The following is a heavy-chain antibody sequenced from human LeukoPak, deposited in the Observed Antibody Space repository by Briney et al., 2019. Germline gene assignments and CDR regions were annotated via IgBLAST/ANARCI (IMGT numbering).Heavy chain of an antibody. CDR1: GGSISSGGYY. D-gene: IGHD1-1*01. V-gene: IGHV4-61*08. CDR3: ARRQLSWFDP. Sequence: SETLSLTCTVSGGSISSGGYYWSWIRQPPGKGLEWIGYIYYSGSTNYNPSLKSRVTISVDTSKNQFSLKLSSVTAADTAVYYCARRQLSWFDPWGQGTLVTVSS. CDR2: IYYSGST. J-gene: IGHJ5*02.